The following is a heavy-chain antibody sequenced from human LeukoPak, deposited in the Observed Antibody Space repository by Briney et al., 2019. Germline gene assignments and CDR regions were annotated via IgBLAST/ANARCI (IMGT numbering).Heavy chain of an antibody. CDR3: AKRYCSSTSCYNYYFDY. D-gene: IGHD2-2*01. V-gene: IGHV3-23*01. CDR1: GFTFSSCA. CDR2: ISGSGGST. Sequence: PGGSLRLSCAASGFTFSSCAMSWVRQAPGKGLEWVSAISGSGGSTYYADSVKGRFTISRDNSKNTLYLQMNSLRAEDTAVYYCAKRYCSSTSCYNYYFDYWGQGTLVTVSS. J-gene: IGHJ4*02.